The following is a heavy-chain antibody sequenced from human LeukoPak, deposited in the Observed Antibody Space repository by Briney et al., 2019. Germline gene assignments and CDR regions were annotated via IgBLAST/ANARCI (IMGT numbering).Heavy chain of an antibody. Sequence: PGGSLRLSCAASGFTFSSYAMSWVRQAPGKGLEWVSAISGSGGSTYYADSVKGRFTISRDNSKNTLYLQMNSLRAEDTAVYYCAKYLVVVVAATNVIDYWGQGTLVTVSS. CDR3: AKYLVVVVAATNVIDY. CDR2: ISGSGGST. V-gene: IGHV3-23*01. CDR1: GFTFSSYA. J-gene: IGHJ4*02. D-gene: IGHD2-15*01.